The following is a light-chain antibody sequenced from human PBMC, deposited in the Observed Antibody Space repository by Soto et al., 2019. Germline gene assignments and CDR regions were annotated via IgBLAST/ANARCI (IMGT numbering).Light chain of an antibody. CDR2: TNN. CDR1: TSYIGSHS. CDR3: ATWDDSLKGV. V-gene: IGLV1-44*01. Sequence: QSVLTQPPSASGTPGQRLIISCSGSTSYIGSHSVNWFQHLPGTAPRLLITTNNQRPSGVPDRFSGYKSDTSASLVISGLQSEDEAHYYCATWDDSLKGVFGTGTKVTVL. J-gene: IGLJ1*01.